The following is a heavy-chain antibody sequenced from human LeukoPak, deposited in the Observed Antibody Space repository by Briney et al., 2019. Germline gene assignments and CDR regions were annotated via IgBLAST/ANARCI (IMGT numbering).Heavy chain of an antibody. J-gene: IGHJ4*02. V-gene: IGHV3-23*01. D-gene: IGHD3-9*01. CDR2: ISGSGGST. CDR3: AKREYYDILTGYHDY. CDR1: GFTFSSYA. Sequence: GGSLRLSCAASGFTFSSYAMSWVRQAPGKGLEWVSAISGSGGSTYYADSVKGRFTISRDNSKNTLYLQMNSLRAEDTAVYYCAKREYYDILTGYHDYWGQGTLVTASS.